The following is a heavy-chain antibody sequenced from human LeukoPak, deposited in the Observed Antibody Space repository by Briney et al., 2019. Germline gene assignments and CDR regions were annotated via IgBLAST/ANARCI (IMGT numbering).Heavy chain of an antibody. CDR1: GFTVSSNY. CDR2: IYSGGST. D-gene: IGHD3-10*01. Sequence: GGSLRLSCAASGFTVSSNYMSWVRQAPGKGLEWVSVIYSGGSTYYADSVKGRFTISRHNSKNTLYLQMNSLRAEDTAVYYCARAAGELLLGMDVWSQGTTVTVSS. V-gene: IGHV3-53*04. CDR3: ARAAGELLLGMDV. J-gene: IGHJ6*02.